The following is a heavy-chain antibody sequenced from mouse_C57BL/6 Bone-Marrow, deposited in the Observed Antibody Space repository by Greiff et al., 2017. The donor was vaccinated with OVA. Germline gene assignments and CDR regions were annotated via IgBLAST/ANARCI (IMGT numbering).Heavy chain of an antibody. J-gene: IGHJ2*01. CDR1: GYTFTDYY. CDR3: ARGDYYGSSPYFDY. D-gene: IGHD1-1*01. V-gene: IGHV1-19*01. Sequence: VQLQQSGPVLVKPGASVKMSCKASGYTFTDYYMNWVKQSHGKSLEWIGVINPYNGGTSYNQKFKGKATLTVDKSSSTAYMELNSLTSEYSAVYCCARGDYYGSSPYFDYWGQGTTLTVSS. CDR2: INPYNGGT.